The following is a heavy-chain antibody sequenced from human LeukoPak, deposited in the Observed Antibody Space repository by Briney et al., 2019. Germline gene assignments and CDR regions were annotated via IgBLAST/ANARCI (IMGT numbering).Heavy chain of an antibody. J-gene: IGHJ4*02. CDR3: ARVQQQLLPFDY. CDR2: IYYSGST. CDR1: GGSISSNY. D-gene: IGHD6-13*01. V-gene: IGHV4-59*01. Sequence: KPSGTLSLTCSVSGGSISSNYWSWIRQPPGKGLEWIGNIYYSGSTNYNPSLKSRVTISVDTSKNQFSLKLSSVTAADTAVYYCARVQQQLLPFDYWGQGILVTVSS.